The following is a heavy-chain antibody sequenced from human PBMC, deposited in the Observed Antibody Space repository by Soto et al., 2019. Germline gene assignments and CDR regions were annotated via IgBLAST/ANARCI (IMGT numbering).Heavy chain of an antibody. CDR3: ARDCALAVAGPGWFDP. J-gene: IGHJ5*02. D-gene: IGHD6-19*01. CDR1: GASISGFY. Sequence: PSETLSLTCTVSGASISGFYWSWIRKSAGKGLEWIGRIYATGTTDYNPSLKSRVMMSVDTSKKQFSLKLRSVTAADTAVYYCARDCALAVAGPGWFDPWGQGTLVTVSS. CDR2: IYATGTT. V-gene: IGHV4-4*07.